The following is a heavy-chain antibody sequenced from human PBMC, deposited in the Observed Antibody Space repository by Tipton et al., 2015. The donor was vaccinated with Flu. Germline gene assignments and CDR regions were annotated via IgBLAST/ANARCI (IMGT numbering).Heavy chain of an antibody. Sequence: TLSLTCTVSGGSISSSSYYWGWIRQPPGKGLEWIGSIYYSGSTYYNPSLKSRVTTSVDTSKNQFSLKLSSVTAADTAVYYCARDRGGDYFDYWGQGTLVTVSS. CDR2: IYYSGST. CDR3: ARDRGGDYFDY. D-gene: IGHD3-10*01. J-gene: IGHJ4*02. V-gene: IGHV4-39*07. CDR1: GGSISSSSYY.